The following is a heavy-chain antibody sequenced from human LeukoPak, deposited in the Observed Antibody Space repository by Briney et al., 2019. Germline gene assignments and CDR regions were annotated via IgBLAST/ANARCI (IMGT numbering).Heavy chain of an antibody. Sequence: ASVKVSCKASGYTFTNYGISWVRQAPGQGLEWMGWISANNGNRNYALKLQDRVTMTTDTSTSTAYMELRSLRSDDTAVYYCAREAGYSYGTDAFDIWGQGTMVTVSS. CDR2: ISANNGNR. J-gene: IGHJ3*02. CDR3: AREAGYSYGTDAFDI. D-gene: IGHD5-18*01. V-gene: IGHV1-18*01. CDR1: GYTFTNYG.